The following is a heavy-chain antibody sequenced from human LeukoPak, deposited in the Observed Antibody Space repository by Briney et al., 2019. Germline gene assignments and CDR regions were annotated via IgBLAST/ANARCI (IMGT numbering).Heavy chain of an antibody. D-gene: IGHD2-2*01. V-gene: IGHV4-4*02. J-gene: IGHJ4*02. CDR1: GGSISSSNW. CDR2: IYHSGST. CDR3: ARGPIIVVVPAATYFDY. Sequence: SETLSLTCAVSGGSISSSNWWSWVRQSPGKGLEWIGEIYHSGSTNYNPSLKSRVTISVDKSKNQFSLKLSSVTAADTAVYYCARGPIIVVVPAATYFDYWGQGTLVTVSS.